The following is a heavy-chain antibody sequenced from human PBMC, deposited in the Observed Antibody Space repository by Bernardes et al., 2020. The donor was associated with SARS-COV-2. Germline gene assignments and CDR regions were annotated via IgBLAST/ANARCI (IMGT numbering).Heavy chain of an antibody. CDR3: AKDIELGAVWGGMDV. CDR1: GFTFGDYN. Sequence: GGSLRLSCVASGFTFGDYNMYWVRQAPGKGLEGVSLITWDGSGSWYGDSVKGRFTISRDNSKNSLYLQMNSLRAEDTAFYYCAKDIELGAVWGGMDVWGQGTTVTVSS. J-gene: IGHJ6*02. V-gene: IGHV3-43*01. CDR2: ITWDGSGS. D-gene: IGHD3-16*01.